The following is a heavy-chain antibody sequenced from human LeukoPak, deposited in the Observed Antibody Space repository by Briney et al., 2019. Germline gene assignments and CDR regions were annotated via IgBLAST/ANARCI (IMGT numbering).Heavy chain of an antibody. Sequence: GGSLRLSCAAPGFTFSSYGMSWVRQAPGKGLEWVSAISGSGGSTYYADSVKGRFTISRDNAKNTLYLQMNSLRAEDTAVYYCAELGITMIGGVWGKGTTVTISS. V-gene: IGHV3-23*01. CDR3: AELGITMIGGV. CDR2: ISGSGGST. CDR1: GFTFSSYG. D-gene: IGHD3-10*02. J-gene: IGHJ6*04.